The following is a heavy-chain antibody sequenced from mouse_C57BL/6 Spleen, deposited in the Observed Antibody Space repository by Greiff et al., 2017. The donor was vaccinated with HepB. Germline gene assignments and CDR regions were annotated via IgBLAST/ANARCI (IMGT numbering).Heavy chain of an antibody. V-gene: IGHV14-4*01. J-gene: IGHJ3*01. CDR1: GFNIKDDY. CDR2: IDPENGDT. Sequence: VQLKESGAELVRPGASVKLSCTASGFNIKDDYMHWVKQRPEQGLEWIGWIDPENGDTEYASKFQGKATITADTSSNTAYLQLSSLTSDDTAVYYCTTGRPWFAYWGQGTLVTVSA. CDR3: TTGRPWFAY.